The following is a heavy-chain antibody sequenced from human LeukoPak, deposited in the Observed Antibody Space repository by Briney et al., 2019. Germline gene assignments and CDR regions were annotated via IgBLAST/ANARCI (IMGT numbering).Heavy chain of an antibody. V-gene: IGHV4-59*01. J-gene: IGHJ5*02. CDR1: GGSFSGYY. D-gene: IGHD6-6*01. Sequence: SETLSLTCAVYGGSFSGYYWSWIRQPPGKGLEWIGYIYYSGSTNYNPSLKSRVTISVDTSKNQFSLKLSSATAADTAVYYCARSSSSEGFDPWGQGTLVTVSS. CDR2: IYYSGST. CDR3: ARSSSSEGFDP.